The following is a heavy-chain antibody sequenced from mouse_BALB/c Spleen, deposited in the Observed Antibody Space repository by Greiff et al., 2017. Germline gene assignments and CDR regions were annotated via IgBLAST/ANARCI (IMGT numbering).Heavy chain of an antibody. CDR3: ARLTGTFMDY. D-gene: IGHD4-1*01. Sequence: QVQLQQSGAELVKPGASVKLSCKASGYTFTSYWMHWVKQRPGQGLEWIGEINPSNGRTNYNEKFKSKATLTVDKSSSTAYMQLSSLTSEDSAVYYCARLTGTFMDYWGQGTSVTVSS. J-gene: IGHJ4*01. CDR1: GYTFTSYW. V-gene: IGHV1S81*02. CDR2: INPSNGRT.